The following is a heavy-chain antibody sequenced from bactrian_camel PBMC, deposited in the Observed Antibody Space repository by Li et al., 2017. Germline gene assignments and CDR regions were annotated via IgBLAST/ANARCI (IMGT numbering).Heavy chain of an antibody. D-gene: IGHD2*01. Sequence: HVQLVESGGGLVQPGGSLRLTCVASGFSFSTYYMSWVRQPPGKGLEWVSSIDSDGDITHYADSAKGRFAISRDNAKNTVYLEMNSLKPEDSAMYYCAAGRALYYEEFGHWGQGTQVTVS. CDR2: IDSDGDIT. CDR1: GFSFSTYY. CDR3: AAGRALYYEEFGH. V-gene: IGHV3-2*01. J-gene: IGHJ6*01.